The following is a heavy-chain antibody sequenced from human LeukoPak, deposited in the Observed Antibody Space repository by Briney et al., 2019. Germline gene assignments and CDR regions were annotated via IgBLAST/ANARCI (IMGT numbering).Heavy chain of an antibody. CDR1: GFTFSSYA. CDR2: ISGSGGST. V-gene: IGHV3-23*01. J-gene: IGHJ4*02. CDR3: AKELLRYFDWLYSFDY. D-gene: IGHD3-9*01. Sequence: GGSLRLSCAASGFTFSSYAMSWVRQAPGKGLEWVSAISGSGGSTYYADSVKGRFTISRDNSKNTLYLQMNSLRAEDTAVYYCAKELLRYFDWLYSFDYWGQGTLVTVSS.